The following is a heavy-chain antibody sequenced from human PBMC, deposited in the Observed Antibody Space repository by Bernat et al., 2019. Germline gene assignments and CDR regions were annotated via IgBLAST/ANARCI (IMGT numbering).Heavy chain of an antibody. V-gene: IGHV3-23*01. CDR3: AKDRVYCSGGSCPLEWYFDL. D-gene: IGHD2-15*01. Sequence: EVQLLESGGGLVQPGGSLRLSCAASGFTFSSYAMSWVRQAPGKGLEWVSAISGSGGSTYYADSVKGRFTISRDNSKTTLYLQMNSLRAEDTAVYYCAKDRVYCSGGSCPLEWYFDLWGRGTLVTVSS. CDR2: ISGSGGST. CDR1: GFTFSSYA. J-gene: IGHJ2*01.